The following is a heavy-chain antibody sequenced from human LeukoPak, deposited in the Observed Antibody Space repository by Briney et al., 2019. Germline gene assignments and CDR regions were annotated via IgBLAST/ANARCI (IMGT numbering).Heavy chain of an antibody. CDR1: GFTFSNAW. J-gene: IGHJ4*02. CDR2: IKSKTDGGTT. CDR3: TTGLTIFGVVTASDY. Sequence: GGSLRLSCAASGFTFSNAWMSWVRQAPGKGLEWVGRIKSKTDGGTTDYAAPVKGRFTISRDDSKNTLYLQMNGLKTEDTAVYYCTTGLTIFGVVTASDYWGQGTLVTVSS. D-gene: IGHD3-3*01. V-gene: IGHV3-15*01.